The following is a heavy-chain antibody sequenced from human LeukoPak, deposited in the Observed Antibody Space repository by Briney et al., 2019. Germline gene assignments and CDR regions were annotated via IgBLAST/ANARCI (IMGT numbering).Heavy chain of an antibody. Sequence: KSGGSLRLSCAASGFTLSNAWMSWVRQAPGKGLEWVGRIKSKTDDGTTDYPAPAKGRFTISRDDPKNTAYQQMKSRKTEDTAVYYCTTPDGDPPWDFDCWGEGTLVGVSS. J-gene: IGHJ4*02. CDR2: IKSKTDDGTT. CDR1: GFTLSNAW. D-gene: IGHD4-17*01. CDR3: TTPDGDPPWDFDC. V-gene: IGHV3-15*01.